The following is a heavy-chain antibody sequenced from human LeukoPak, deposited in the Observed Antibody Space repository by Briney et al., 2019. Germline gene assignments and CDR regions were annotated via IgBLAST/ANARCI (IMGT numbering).Heavy chain of an antibody. J-gene: IGHJ3*02. CDR3: ARAAPYDYDSSGYSAFDS. Sequence: PGGSLRLSCAASGFTFRSNSMHWVRQAPGKGLEWVSYISSTSSTIYYADSVKGRFTISRDNAKNSLYLQMNSLRDEDTAVYYCARAAPYDYDSSGYSAFDSWVQGTMVTVSA. D-gene: IGHD3-22*01. V-gene: IGHV3-48*02. CDR1: GFTFRSNS. CDR2: ISSTSSTI.